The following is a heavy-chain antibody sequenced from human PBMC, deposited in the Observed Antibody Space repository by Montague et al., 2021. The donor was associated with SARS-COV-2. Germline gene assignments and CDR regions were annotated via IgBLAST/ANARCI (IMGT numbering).Heavy chain of an antibody. CDR2: IYYSGST. V-gene: IGHV4-31*03. Sequence: TLSLTCTVSGGSISSGGYYWSWIRQHPGKGLEWIGYIYYSGSTNHNPSLKSRLTIPVDTSKNQFSLKLSSVTAADTAVYYCARGEGVMVYVYGMDVWGQGTTVTVSS. CDR3: ARGEGVMVYVYGMDV. D-gene: IGHD2-8*01. CDR1: GGSISSGGYY. J-gene: IGHJ6*02.